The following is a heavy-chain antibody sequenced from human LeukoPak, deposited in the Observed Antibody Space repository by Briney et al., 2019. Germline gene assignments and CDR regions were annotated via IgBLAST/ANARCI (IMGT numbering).Heavy chain of an antibody. Sequence: SETLSLTCTVSGGSISSSSYYWGWIRQPPGKGLEWIGSIYYSGNTYYNPSLKSRVTISVDTSKNQFSLKLSSVTAADTAVYYCARAYEQWLVLEWFDPWGQGTLVTVSS. CDR2: IYYSGNT. CDR3: ARAYEQWLVLEWFDP. J-gene: IGHJ5*02. V-gene: IGHV4-39*07. CDR1: GGSISSSSYY. D-gene: IGHD6-19*01.